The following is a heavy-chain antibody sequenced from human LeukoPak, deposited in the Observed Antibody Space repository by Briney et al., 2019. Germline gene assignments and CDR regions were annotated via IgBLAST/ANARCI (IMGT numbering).Heavy chain of an antibody. Sequence: ASVKVSCKASGYTFPSYFMHWVRQAPGQGLEWMGWISPYNGNTNYAQKLQGRVTMTTDTSTSTAYMELRSLRSDDTAVYYCASCHCTNGVCYGECEYFQHWGQGTLVTVSS. CDR1: GYTFPSYF. J-gene: IGHJ1*01. CDR3: ASCHCTNGVCYGECEYFQH. CDR2: ISPYNGNT. D-gene: IGHD2-8*01. V-gene: IGHV1-18*04.